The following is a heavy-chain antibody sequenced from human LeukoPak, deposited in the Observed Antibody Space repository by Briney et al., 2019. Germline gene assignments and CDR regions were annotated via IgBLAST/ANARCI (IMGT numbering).Heavy chain of an antibody. CDR2: ISWNSGSI. D-gene: IGHD2-2*01. V-gene: IGHV3-9*01. Sequence: GGSLRLSCAASGFTFDDYAMHWVRQAPGKGLEWVSGISWNSGSIGYADSVKGRFTISRDNSKNTLYLQMNSLRAEDTAVYYCAKAERFAKVPAATDYWGQGTLVTVSS. CDR1: GFTFDDYA. CDR3: AKAERFAKVPAATDY. J-gene: IGHJ4*02.